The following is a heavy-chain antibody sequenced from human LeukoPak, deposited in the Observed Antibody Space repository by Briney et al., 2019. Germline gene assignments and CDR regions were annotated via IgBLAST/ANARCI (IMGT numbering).Heavy chain of an antibody. CDR2: ISRGDSTI. Sequence: GGSLRLSCAASGFTISDYYMSWIRQAPGKGLEWVSYISRGDSTIYYADSVKGRFTISRDNAKNSLYLQMNSLKTEDTAVYYCTRTFGYYYDSSGRNDYFDYWGQGTLVTVSS. CDR3: TRTFGYYYDSSGRNDYFDY. D-gene: IGHD3-22*01. CDR1: GFTISDYY. J-gene: IGHJ4*02. V-gene: IGHV3-11*01.